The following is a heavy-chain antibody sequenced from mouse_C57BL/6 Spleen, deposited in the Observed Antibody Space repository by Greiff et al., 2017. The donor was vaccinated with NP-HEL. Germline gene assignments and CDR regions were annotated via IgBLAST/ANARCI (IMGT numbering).Heavy chain of an antibody. J-gene: IGHJ2*01. D-gene: IGHD3-2*01. Sequence: VQLVESGPELVKPGASVKISCKASGYAFSSSWMNWVKQRPGKGLEWIGRIYPGDGDTNYNGKFKGKATLTADKSSSTAYMQLSSLTSEDSAVYFCARSQTAPYFDYWGQGTTLTVSS. V-gene: IGHV1-82*01. CDR1: GYAFSSSW. CDR3: ARSQTAPYFDY. CDR2: IYPGDGDT.